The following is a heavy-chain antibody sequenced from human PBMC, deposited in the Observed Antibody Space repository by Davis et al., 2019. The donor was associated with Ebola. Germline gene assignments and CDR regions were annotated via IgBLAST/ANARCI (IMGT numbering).Heavy chain of an antibody. V-gene: IGHV4-31*03. D-gene: IGHD3-3*01. CDR1: GGSISSGGYY. CDR2: IYYSGST. CDR3: ARDLRITIFGREGHNWFDP. Sequence: PSETLSLTCTVSGGSISSGGYYWSWIRQHPGKGLEWIGYIYYSGSTYYNPSLKSRVTISVDTSKNQFSLKLSSVTAADTAVYYCARDLRITIFGREGHNWFDPWGQGTLVTVSS. J-gene: IGHJ5*02.